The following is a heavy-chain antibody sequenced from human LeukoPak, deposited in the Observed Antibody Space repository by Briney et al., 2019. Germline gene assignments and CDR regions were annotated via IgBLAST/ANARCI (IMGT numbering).Heavy chain of an antibody. CDR2: IIPILGIA. CDR3: ARAGEMATITPDY. D-gene: IGHD5-24*01. CDR1: GYTFTSYG. V-gene: IGHV1-69*04. J-gene: IGHJ4*02. Sequence: SVKVSCKASGYTFTSYGISWVRQAPGQGLEWMGRIIPILGIANYAQKFQGRVTITADKSTSTAYMELSSLRSEDTAVYYCARAGEMATITPDYWGQGTLVTVSS.